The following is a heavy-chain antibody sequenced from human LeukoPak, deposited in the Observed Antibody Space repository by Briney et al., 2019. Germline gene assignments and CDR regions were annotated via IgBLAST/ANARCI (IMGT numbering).Heavy chain of an antibody. CDR1: GFTFNSYW. D-gene: IGHD6-13*01. CDR3: ATTLNVATAGYF. V-gene: IGHV3-7*01. CDR2: VQQEGSEK. J-gene: IGHJ4*02. Sequence: GGSLRLSCAASGFTFNSYWMSWVRQAPGKGVEWVANVQQEGSEKYYVDSVKGRFIISRDNAKNSVYLQMNSLRAEDTATYYCATTLNVATAGYFWGQGTLVTVSS.